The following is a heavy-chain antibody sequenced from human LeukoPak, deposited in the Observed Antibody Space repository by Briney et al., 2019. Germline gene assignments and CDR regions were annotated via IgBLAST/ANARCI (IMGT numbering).Heavy chain of an antibody. Sequence: PSETLSLTCTVSGGSISSDYWSWIRQPPGKGLEWIGYIYYSGSTNYNPSLKSRVTISVDTSKNQFSLKLSSVTAADTAVYYCAKVRYSNSWYYFDYWGQGTLVTVSS. V-gene: IGHV4-59*01. D-gene: IGHD6-13*01. CDR2: IYYSGST. CDR1: GGSISSDY. J-gene: IGHJ4*02. CDR3: AKVRYSNSWYYFDY.